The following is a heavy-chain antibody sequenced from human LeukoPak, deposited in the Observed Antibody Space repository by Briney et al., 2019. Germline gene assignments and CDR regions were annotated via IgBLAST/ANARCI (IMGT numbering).Heavy chain of an antibody. J-gene: IGHJ4*02. D-gene: IGHD1-26*01. CDR1: GASISGGSFH. V-gene: IGHV4-39*02. Sequence: SETLSLNCTVSGASISGGSFHWGWVRQPPGKGLEWIGNIHYSGSTYYNPSLKSPVSISVDTSKDHFSLQLSSVTAADTAVYYCAGRVGASIWTGMHFWGQGALVAVSS. CDR2: IHYSGST. CDR3: AGRVGASIWTGMHF.